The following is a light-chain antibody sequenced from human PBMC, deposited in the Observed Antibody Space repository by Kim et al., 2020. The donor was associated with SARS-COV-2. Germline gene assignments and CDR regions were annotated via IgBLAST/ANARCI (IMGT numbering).Light chain of an antibody. V-gene: IGLV2-11*01. CDR2: DVR. Sequence: QSALTQPRSVSGSPGQSVTISCTGTSSHIADYSYVSWYQQHPGKAPKLMIYDVRGRPSGVPDRFSGSKSGNTASLTLSGLQAEDEADYYCCSYVGSYTLVFGGGTQLTVL. J-gene: IGLJ2*01. CDR1: SSHIADYSY. CDR3: CSYVGSYTLV.